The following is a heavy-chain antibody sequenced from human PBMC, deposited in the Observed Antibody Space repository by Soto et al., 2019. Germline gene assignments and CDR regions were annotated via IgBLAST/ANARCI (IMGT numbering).Heavy chain of an antibody. J-gene: IGHJ5*02. CDR2: ISSSSSSYI. CDR3: ARDASPSYYDILTGYYPNWFDP. V-gene: IGHV3-21*01. CDR1: GFTFSSYS. Sequence: EVQLVESGGGLVKPGGSLRLSCAASGFTFSSYSMNWVRQAPGKGLEWVSSISSSSSSYIYYADSVKGRFTISRDNAKNSLYLQMNSLRAEDTAVYYCARDASPSYYDILTGYYPNWFDPWGQGTLVTVSS. D-gene: IGHD3-9*01.